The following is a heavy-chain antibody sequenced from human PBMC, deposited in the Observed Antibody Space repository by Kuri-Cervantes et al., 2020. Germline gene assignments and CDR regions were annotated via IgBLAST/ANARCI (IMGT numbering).Heavy chain of an antibody. D-gene: IGHD1-7*01. CDR2: ISWDGGST. CDR3: AKDTESWNYDFSYFDY. J-gene: IGHJ4*02. V-gene: IGHV3-43D*04. CDR1: GFTFADYG. Sequence: GGSLRLSCAASGFTFADYGMHWVRQVPGKGLEWVSFISWDGGSTYYVDSVKGRFTISRDNSKNSLYPRMHSLRAEDTALYYCAKDTESWNYDFSYFDYWGQGTLVTVSS.